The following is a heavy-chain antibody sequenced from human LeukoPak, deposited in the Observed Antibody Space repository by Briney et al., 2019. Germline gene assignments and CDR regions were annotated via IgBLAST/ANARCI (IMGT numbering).Heavy chain of an antibody. CDR1: GGSITSNNYY. Sequence: SETLSLTCIVSGGSITSNNYYWGWIRQSPGKGLEWIGSIYYSGSTSYIPSLKSRVTISVDTSKNQFSLKLRFVTPADTAVYYCARTTEGYCSGGSCYYYYYYMDVWGKGTTVTVSS. CDR2: IYYSGST. J-gene: IGHJ6*03. V-gene: IGHV4-39*07. CDR3: ARTTEGYCSGGSCYYYYYYMDV. D-gene: IGHD2-15*01.